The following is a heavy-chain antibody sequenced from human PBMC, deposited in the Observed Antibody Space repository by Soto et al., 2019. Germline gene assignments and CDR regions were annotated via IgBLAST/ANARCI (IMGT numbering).Heavy chain of an antibody. V-gene: IGHV4-31*03. CDR3: ARAITVSDGSGYDN. D-gene: IGHD3-22*01. J-gene: IGHJ4*02. Sequence: QVQLQESGPGLVKPSQTLSLTCTVSGGSISSAGYYWSWIRQHPGKGLEWIGNIYYSGSTYYNPSLKSRVTITVDTSKNHFSLKLSSVTAADTAIYYCARAITVSDGSGYDNWGQGTLVTVSA. CDR2: IYYSGST. CDR1: GGSISSAGYY.